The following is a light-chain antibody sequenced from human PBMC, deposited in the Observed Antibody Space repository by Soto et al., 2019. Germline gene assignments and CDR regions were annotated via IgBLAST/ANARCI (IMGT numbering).Light chain of an antibody. J-gene: IGKJ5*01. V-gene: IGKV1-9*01. CDR1: QDIRNY. CDR2: DAS. CDR3: KQYGSSPIT. Sequence: IQLPQSPSSLSASVGGRLPVTRRASQDIRNYLAWYQQKPGKAPKLLICDASTLYSGVPSRFSGSGSGTDFTLTISGLQPEEFAAYYCKQYGSSPITVGQGKRLEIK.